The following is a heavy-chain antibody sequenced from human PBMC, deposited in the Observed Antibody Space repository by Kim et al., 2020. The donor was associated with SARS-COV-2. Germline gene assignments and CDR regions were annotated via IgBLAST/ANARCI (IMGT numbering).Heavy chain of an antibody. CDR1: GFTFTSSA. CDR3: AAPSNYYDSSGYYLNYDGLDI. CDR2: IVVGSGNT. D-gene: IGHD3-22*01. Sequence: SVKVSCKASGFTFTSSAVQWVRQARGQRLEWIGWIVVGSGNTNYAQKFQERVTITRDMSTSTAYMELSSLRSEDTAVYYCAAPSNYYDSSGYYLNYDGLDIWGQGTMVTVS. J-gene: IGHJ3*02. V-gene: IGHV1-58*01.